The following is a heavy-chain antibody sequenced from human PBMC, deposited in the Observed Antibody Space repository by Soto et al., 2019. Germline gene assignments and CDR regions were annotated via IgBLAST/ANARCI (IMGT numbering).Heavy chain of an antibody. D-gene: IGHD5-12*01. CDR2: INPNNGGT. V-gene: IGHV1-2*02. J-gene: IGHJ4*02. Sequence: ASVKVSCKASGYTFTGYYMHWVRQAPGQGLEWMGWINPNNGGTNYAQKFQGRVTMTRDTSISTAYMELSRLRSDDTAVYYCARDLKSMATTQIDIVWGQGTLVTVSS. CDR3: ARDLKSMATTQIDIV. CDR1: GYTFTGYY.